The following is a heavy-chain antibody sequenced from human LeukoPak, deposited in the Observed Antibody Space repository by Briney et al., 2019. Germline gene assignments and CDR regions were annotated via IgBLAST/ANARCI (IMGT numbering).Heavy chain of an antibody. CDR3: ARALPHRRLMDTTMEQHWFDP. J-gene: IGHJ5*02. CDR2: ISAYNGNT. Sequence: GASVKVSCKASGYTFTSYRISWVRQAPGQGLEWMGWISAYNGNTNYVQNFQGRVTMTTDTSTSTAYMELRSLRSEDTAVYYCARALPHRRLMDTTMEQHWFDPWGQGTLVTVSS. D-gene: IGHD5-18*01. CDR1: GYTFTSYR. V-gene: IGHV1-18*01.